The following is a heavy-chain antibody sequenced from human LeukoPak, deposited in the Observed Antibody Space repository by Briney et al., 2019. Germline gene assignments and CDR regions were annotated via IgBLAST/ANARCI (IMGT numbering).Heavy chain of an antibody. CDR2: NKNKTNGGTT. CDR3: MLGSGSYDSSDFDY. J-gene: IGHJ4*02. D-gene: IGHD3-22*01. V-gene: IGHV3-15*07. CDR1: GFTFNNVW. Sequence: GSLRLSCAASGFTFNNVWMNWGRQAPGKGLEWVGRNKNKTNGGTTEYAAPVKGRFTILRDDSKNTLYLQMNSLKTEDTAVYYCMLGSGSYDSSDFDYWGQGTLVTVSS.